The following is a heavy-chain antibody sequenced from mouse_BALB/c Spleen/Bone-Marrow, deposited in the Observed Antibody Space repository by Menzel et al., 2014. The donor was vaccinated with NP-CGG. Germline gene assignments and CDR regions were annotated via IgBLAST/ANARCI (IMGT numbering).Heavy chain of an antibody. D-gene: IGHD1-1*01. Sequence: VQLQQSGAELVKPGASVKLSCTASGFNIKDTYMHWVKQRPEQGLEWIGRIDPANGNTKYDPKFQGKATITADTSSNTAYLQLSSLTSEDTAVYHSASYYYGSSTFAYWGQGTLVTVSA. CDR2: IDPANGNT. CDR3: ASYYYGSSTFAY. V-gene: IGHV14-3*02. CDR1: GFNIKDTY. J-gene: IGHJ3*01.